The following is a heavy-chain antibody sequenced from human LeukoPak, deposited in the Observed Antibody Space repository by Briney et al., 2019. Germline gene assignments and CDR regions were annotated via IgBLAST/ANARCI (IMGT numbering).Heavy chain of an antibody. Sequence: GGSLRLSCAASGFTFSSYTMSWVRQAPGKGLEWVSYISSSGSATYHAGSVKGRFTISRDNAKNSLYLQLNSLRVEDTAVYYCAREMGYTYSFDYWGQGTLVTVSS. CDR3: AREMGYTYSFDY. CDR1: GFTFSSYT. CDR2: ISSSGSAT. V-gene: IGHV3-48*01. D-gene: IGHD5-24*01. J-gene: IGHJ4*02.